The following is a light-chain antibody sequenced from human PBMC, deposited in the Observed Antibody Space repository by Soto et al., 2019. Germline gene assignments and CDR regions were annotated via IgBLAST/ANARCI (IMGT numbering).Light chain of an antibody. CDR1: SSDVGAYNY. CDR2: QVS. Sequence: QSALTQPASVSGSPGQSITISCTGNSSDVGAYNYVSWYQQHPEKAPKVIIYQVSNQPSGVSNRFSGSKSVNTASLTISGVQAEAEADYYCTSFGSSGVFGGGTKVTVL. J-gene: IGLJ3*02. V-gene: IGLV2-14*01. CDR3: TSFGSSGV.